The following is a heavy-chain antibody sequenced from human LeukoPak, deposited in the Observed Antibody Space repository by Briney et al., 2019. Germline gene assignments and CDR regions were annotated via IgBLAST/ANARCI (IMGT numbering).Heavy chain of an antibody. V-gene: IGHV4-59*11. J-gene: IGHJ3*02. Sequence: PSETLSLTCAVSGDSFSSHYRTWIRQPPGKGLEWIGYISYIGSTNYNPSLKSRVTISIDTSKSQFSLKLSSVTAADTAVYYCARDLVTVTKGFDIWGQGTMVSVSS. CDR1: GDSFSSHY. D-gene: IGHD4-17*01. CDR2: ISYIGST. CDR3: ARDLVTVTKGFDI.